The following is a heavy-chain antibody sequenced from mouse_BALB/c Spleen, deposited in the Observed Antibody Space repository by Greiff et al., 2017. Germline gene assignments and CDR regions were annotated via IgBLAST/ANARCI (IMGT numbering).Heavy chain of an antibody. J-gene: IGHJ2*01. CDR3: ARNGDYDYFDY. Sequence: QVQLQQSGPGLVQPSQSLSITCTVSGFSLTSYGVHWVRQSPGKGLEWLGVIWSGGSTDYNAAFISRLSISKDNSKSQVFFKMNSLQANDTARYYCARNGDYDYFDYWGQGTTLTVSS. D-gene: IGHD2-13*01. V-gene: IGHV2-2*02. CDR2: IWSGGST. CDR1: GFSLTSYG.